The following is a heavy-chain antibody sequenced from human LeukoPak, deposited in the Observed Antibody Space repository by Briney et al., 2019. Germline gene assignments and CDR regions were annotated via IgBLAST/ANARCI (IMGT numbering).Heavy chain of an antibody. J-gene: IGHJ5*02. CDR1: GGTFGSYA. CDR2: IIPIFGTA. Sequence: SVKVSCKASGGTFGSYAISWVRQAPGQGLEWMGGIIPIFGTANYAQKFQGRVTITADKSTSTAYMELSSLRSEDTAVYYCARKVPNDSSGYYYRGQFDPWGQGTLVTVSS. CDR3: ARKVPNDSSGYYYRGQFDP. D-gene: IGHD3-22*01. V-gene: IGHV1-69*06.